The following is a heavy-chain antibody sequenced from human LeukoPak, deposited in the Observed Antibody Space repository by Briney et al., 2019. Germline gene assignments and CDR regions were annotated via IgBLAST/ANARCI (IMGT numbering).Heavy chain of an antibody. CDR3: ARVLRGGNSGYAFDI. V-gene: IGHV3-66*02. D-gene: IGHD4-23*01. J-gene: IGHJ3*02. Sequence: GGSLRLSCAASGLIVSSNPMTWVRQPPGKGLEWVSIIYSGGSTYFADSLQGRMSFSRDNSKNTLYLQMNSLRPDDTAVYYCARVLRGGNSGYAFDIWGQRTMVNVSS. CDR2: IYSGGST. CDR1: GLIVSSNP.